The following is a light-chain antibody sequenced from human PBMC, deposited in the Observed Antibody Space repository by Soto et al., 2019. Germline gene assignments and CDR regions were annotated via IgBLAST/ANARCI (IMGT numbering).Light chain of an antibody. CDR3: ATWDGSLPGEV. J-gene: IGLJ2*01. CDR2: DNN. V-gene: IGLV1-51*01. Sequence: QSVLTQSPSVSAAPGQQVTISCSGSSSNIGNNYVSLYQQLPGTAPKLLIYDNNKRPSGIPDRFSGSKSGTSGTLDITGLQTGDEDDYYCATWDGSLPGEVFGGGTKLTVL. CDR1: SSNIGNNY.